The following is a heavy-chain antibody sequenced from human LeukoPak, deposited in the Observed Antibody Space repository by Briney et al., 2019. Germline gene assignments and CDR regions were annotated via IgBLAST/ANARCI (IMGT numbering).Heavy chain of an antibody. D-gene: IGHD2-2*02. CDR3: ARDLRKYQLLYSDDY. CDR2: INPNSGGT. Sequence: SVKVSCKASGYTFTGYYMHWVRQAPGQGLEWMGWINPNSGGTNYAQKFQGRVTMTRDTSISTAYMELSRLRSDDTAVYYCARDLRKYQLLYSDDYWGQGTLVTVSS. J-gene: IGHJ4*02. V-gene: IGHV1-2*02. CDR1: GYTFTGYY.